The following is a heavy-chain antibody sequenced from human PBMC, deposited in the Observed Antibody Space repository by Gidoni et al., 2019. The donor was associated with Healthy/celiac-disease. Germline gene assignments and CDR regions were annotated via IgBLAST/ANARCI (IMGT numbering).Heavy chain of an antibody. V-gene: IGHV3-15*01. J-gene: IGHJ3*02. CDR2: IKSKTDGWTT. D-gene: IGHD2-21*02. CDR3: TTAGTMVEVVVTTKDAFDI. CDR1: VFPFSNAW. Sequence: EVQLVESGGGLVKPGVSLRLSCAASVFPFSNAWLSWVRQAPGKGLEWVGRIKSKTDGWTTDYAAPVKGRFTISRDDSKNTLYLQMNSLKTEDTAVYYCTTAGTMVEVVVTTKDAFDIWGQGTMVTVSS.